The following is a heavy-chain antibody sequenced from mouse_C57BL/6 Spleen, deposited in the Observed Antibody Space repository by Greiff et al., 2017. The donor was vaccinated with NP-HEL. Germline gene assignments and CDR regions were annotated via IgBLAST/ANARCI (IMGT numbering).Heavy chain of an antibody. J-gene: IGHJ2*01. CDR2: ISDGGSYT. V-gene: IGHV5-4*01. D-gene: IGHD4-1*01. Sequence: EVKVVESGGGLVKPGGSLKLSCAASGFTFSSYAMSWVRQTPEKRLEWVATISDGGSYTYYPDNVKGRFTISRDNAKNNLYLQMSHLKSEDTAMYYCARDGKLGYYFDYWGQGTTLTVSS. CDR3: ARDGKLGYYFDY. CDR1: GFTFSSYA.